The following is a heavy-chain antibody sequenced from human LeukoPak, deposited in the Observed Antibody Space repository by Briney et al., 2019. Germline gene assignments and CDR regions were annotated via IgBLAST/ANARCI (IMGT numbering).Heavy chain of an antibody. J-gene: IGHJ4*02. V-gene: IGHV4-59*01. CDR3: AREQIWFGERYFDY. Sequence: PSETLSLTCTVSGGSISSYYWSWIRQPPGEGLEWVGYIYYSGSTNYNPSLKSRVTISVDTSKNQFSLKLSSVTAADTAVYYCAREQIWFGERYFDYWGQGTLVTVSS. D-gene: IGHD3-10*01. CDR2: IYYSGST. CDR1: GGSISSYY.